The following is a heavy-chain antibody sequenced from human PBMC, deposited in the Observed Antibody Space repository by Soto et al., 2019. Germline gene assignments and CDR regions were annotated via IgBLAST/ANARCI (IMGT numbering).Heavy chain of an antibody. V-gene: IGHV1-18*01. D-gene: IGHD3-22*01. CDR3: ARDPLTYYDSSGTRFDY. J-gene: IGHJ4*02. CDR2: ISAYNGNT. Sequence: ASVKVSCKASGYTFTSYGISWVRQAPGQGLEWMGWISAYNGNTNYAQKLQGRVTMTTDTSTSTAYMELRSLRSDDTAVYYCARDPLTYYDSSGTRFDYWGQGTLVTVSS. CDR1: GYTFTSYG.